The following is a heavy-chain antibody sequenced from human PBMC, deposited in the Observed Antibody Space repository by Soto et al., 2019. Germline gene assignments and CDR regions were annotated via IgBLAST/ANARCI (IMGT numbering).Heavy chain of an antibody. CDR3: ARSVAVPGAHIDY. CDR1: GGSISGSY. J-gene: IGHJ4*02. D-gene: IGHD6-19*01. Sequence: ETLSLTCSVTGGSISGSYWSWIRQSPGKGLEWLGYVYYTGSTNYSPSLRSRVSISVDTSKNEFSLRLSSVTAADTAVYFCARSVAVPGAHIDYWGQGTQVTVPS. V-gene: IGHV4-59*01. CDR2: VYYTGST.